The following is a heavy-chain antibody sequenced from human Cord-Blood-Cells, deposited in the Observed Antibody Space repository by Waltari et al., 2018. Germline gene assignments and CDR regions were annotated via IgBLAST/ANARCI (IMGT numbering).Heavy chain of an antibody. CDR2: INHSGST. J-gene: IGHJ2*01. D-gene: IGHD6-6*01. V-gene: IGHV4-34*01. Sequence: QMQLQQWGAGLLKPSETLSLTCAVSGGSFSGYYWSWIRQPPGKGLEWIGEINHSGSTNYNPSLKSRVTISVDTSKNQFSLKLSSVTAADTAVYYCARQEASSSSYWYFDLWGRGTLVTVSS. CDR1: GGSFSGYY. CDR3: ARQEASSSSYWYFDL.